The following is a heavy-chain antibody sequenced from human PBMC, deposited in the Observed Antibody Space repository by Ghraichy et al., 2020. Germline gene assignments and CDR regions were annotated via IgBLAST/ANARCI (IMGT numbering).Heavy chain of an antibody. CDR3: AKDSSGWYASLNYFYYGMDV. V-gene: IGHV3-30*18. CDR1: GFTFSNFG. CDR2: ISHDGSKK. Sequence: GGSLRLSCAASGFTFSNFGMHWVRQAPGKGLEWVSLISHDGSKKYYADSVKGRFTISRDNSKSTLHLQMNSPRADDTAIYYCAKDSSGWYASLNYFYYGMDVWGQGSLVFVSS. J-gene: IGHJ6*02. D-gene: IGHD6-19*01.